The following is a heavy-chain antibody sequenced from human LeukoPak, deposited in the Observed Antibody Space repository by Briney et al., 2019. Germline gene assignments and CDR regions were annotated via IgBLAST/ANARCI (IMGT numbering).Heavy chain of an antibody. CDR2: IYSGGST. D-gene: IGHD3-10*01. V-gene: IGHV3-66*01. CDR1: GFTVSSNY. J-gene: IGHJ4*02. CDR3: ARARLVRGVLDY. Sequence: GGSLRLSCAASGFTVSSNYMSWVRQAPGKGLEWVSVIYSGGSTYYADSVKGRFTISRDNSKNTLYLQMNSLRAEDTAVYYCARARLVRGVLDYWGQGTLVTVSS.